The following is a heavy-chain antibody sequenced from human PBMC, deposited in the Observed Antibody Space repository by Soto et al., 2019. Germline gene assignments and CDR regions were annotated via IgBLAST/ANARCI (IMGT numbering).Heavy chain of an antibody. D-gene: IGHD7-27*01. CDR2: ISSSGSTI. CDR1: GFTFSSYA. CDR3: ARDVDWGFDY. Sequence: PGGSLRLSCAASGFTFSSYAMSWVRQAPGKGLEWVSYISSSGSTIYYADSVKGRFTISRDNAKNSLYLQMNSLRAEDTAVYYCARDVDWGFDYWGQGTLVTVSS. J-gene: IGHJ4*02. V-gene: IGHV3-48*04.